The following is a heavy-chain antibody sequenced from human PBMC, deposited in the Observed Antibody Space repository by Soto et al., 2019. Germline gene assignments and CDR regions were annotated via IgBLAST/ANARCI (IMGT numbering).Heavy chain of an antibody. V-gene: IGHV3-30-3*01. Sequence: GGSLRLSCAASGFTFSSYAMHWVRQAPGKGLEWVAVISYDGSNKYYADSVKGRFTISRDNSKNTLYLQMNSLRAEDTAVYYCARDSYCSGGSCYFSWFDPWGQGTLVTVSS. J-gene: IGHJ5*02. D-gene: IGHD2-15*01. CDR3: ARDSYCSGGSCYFSWFDP. CDR2: ISYDGSNK. CDR1: GFTFSSYA.